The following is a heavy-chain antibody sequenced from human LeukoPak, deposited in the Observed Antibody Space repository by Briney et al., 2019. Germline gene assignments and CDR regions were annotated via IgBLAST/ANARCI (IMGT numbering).Heavy chain of an antibody. Sequence: ASVKVSCKASGYTFTSYAMHWVRQAPGQRLEWMGWINAGNGNTKYSQKFQGRVTITRDTSASTAYMELSSLRSEGTAVYYCARAGYSYGRNLNWFDPWGQGTLVTVSS. CDR1: GYTFTSYA. D-gene: IGHD5-18*01. J-gene: IGHJ5*02. CDR2: INAGNGNT. CDR3: ARAGYSYGRNLNWFDP. V-gene: IGHV1-3*01.